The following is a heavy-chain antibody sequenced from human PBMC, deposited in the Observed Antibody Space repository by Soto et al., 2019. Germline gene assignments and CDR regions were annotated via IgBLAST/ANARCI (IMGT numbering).Heavy chain of an antibody. J-gene: IGHJ3*02. CDR2: ISSSSSYI. V-gene: IGHV3-21*01. CDR1: GFTFSSYS. Sequence: GGSLRLSCAASGFTFSSYSMNWVRQAPGKGLEWVSSISSSSSYIYYADSVKGRFTISRDNAKNSLYLQMNSLRAEDTAVYYCARALYGDYFEDAFDIWGQGTMVTVSS. CDR3: ARALYGDYFEDAFDI. D-gene: IGHD4-17*01.